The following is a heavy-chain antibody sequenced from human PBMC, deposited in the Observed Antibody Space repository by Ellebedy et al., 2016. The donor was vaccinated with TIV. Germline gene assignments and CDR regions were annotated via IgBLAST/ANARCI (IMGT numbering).Heavy chain of an antibody. J-gene: IGHJ4*02. Sequence: GGSLRLSXAASGFNSSPYAMHWVRQAPGKGLEWVAVISSDGSNKDYADSVKGRFTISRDNSKNTLYLQMNSLRPDDTAVYYCAKDRSDVLTWFKGAFDYWGQGTLVTVSS. CDR1: GFNSSPYA. V-gene: IGHV3-30*18. CDR2: ISSDGSNK. CDR3: AKDRSDVLTWFKGAFDY. D-gene: IGHD3-9*01.